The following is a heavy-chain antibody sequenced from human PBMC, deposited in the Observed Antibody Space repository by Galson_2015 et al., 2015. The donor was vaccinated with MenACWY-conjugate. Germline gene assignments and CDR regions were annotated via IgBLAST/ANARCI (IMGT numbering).Heavy chain of an antibody. D-gene: IGHD2-2*01. V-gene: IGHV3-23*01. CDR2: ISGSGGST. J-gene: IGHJ4*02. CDR3: AKDFYPYGRSTSCPIDY. CDR1: GFTFSSYA. Sequence: SLRLSCAASGFTFSSYAMSWVRQAPGKGLEWVSAISGSGGSTYYADSVKGQFTISRDNSKNTLYLQMNSLRAEDTAVYYCAKDFYPYGRSTSCPIDYWGQGTLVTVSS.